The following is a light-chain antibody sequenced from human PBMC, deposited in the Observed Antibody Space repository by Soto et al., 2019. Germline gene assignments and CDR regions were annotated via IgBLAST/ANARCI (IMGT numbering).Light chain of an antibody. Sequence: EIVLTHSQGIFSLSPCERASLSFGASQSISSSFLAWYQQKPGQAPRLLIYGASSRATGIPDRFSGTGSETDFTLTISRLEPEDFAVYYCQQYDNSPITFGQGTRLEIK. J-gene: IGKJ5*01. CDR2: GAS. V-gene: IGKV3-20*01. CDR3: QQYDNSPIT. CDR1: QSISSSF.